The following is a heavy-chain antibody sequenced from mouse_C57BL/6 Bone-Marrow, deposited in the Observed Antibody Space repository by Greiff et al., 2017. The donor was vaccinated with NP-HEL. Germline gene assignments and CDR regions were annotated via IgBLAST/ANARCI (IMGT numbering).Heavy chain of an antibody. CDR3: ARRPTIVMNYFDY. V-gene: IGHV1-52*01. Sequence: QVQLQQPGAELVRPGSSVKLSCKASGYTFTSYWMHWVKQRPIQGLEWIGNIDPSDSETHYNQKFKDKATLTVDKSSSTAYMQLSSLTSEDSAVYFCARRPTIVMNYFDYWGQGTTLTVSS. CDR2: IDPSDSET. J-gene: IGHJ2*01. CDR1: GYTFTSYW. D-gene: IGHD2-5*01.